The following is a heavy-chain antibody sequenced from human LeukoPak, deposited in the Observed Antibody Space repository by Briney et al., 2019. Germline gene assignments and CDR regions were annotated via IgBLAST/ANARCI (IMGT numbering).Heavy chain of an antibody. J-gene: IGHJ5*02. Sequence: SETLSLTCTVSGGPISSYYWSWIRQPPGKGLEWIGYIYYSGSTNYNPSLKSRVTISVDTSKNQFSLKLSSVTAADTAVYYCARDPGGKGFDPWGQGTLVTVSS. CDR2: IYYSGST. V-gene: IGHV4-59*01. CDR1: GGPISSYY. CDR3: ARDPGGKGFDP. D-gene: IGHD4-23*01.